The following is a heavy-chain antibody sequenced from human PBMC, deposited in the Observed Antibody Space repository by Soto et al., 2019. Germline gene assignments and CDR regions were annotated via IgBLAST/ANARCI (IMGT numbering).Heavy chain of an antibody. D-gene: IGHD3-10*01. J-gene: IGHJ4*02. CDR1: GFTFSKHW. Sequence: EVQLVESGGGLVQPGGSLRLSCAASGFTFSKHWMSWVRQAPGKGLEWVANIKQDGSEKYYVDSMKGRFTISRDNAKDSLYLQMSSLRAEDTAVYYCARAIGPLDYWGQGTLVTVSS. CDR3: ARAIGPLDY. V-gene: IGHV3-7*01. CDR2: IKQDGSEK.